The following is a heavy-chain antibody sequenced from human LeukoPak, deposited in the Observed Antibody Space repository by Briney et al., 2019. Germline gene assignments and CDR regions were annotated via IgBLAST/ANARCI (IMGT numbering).Heavy chain of an antibody. J-gene: IGHJ6*03. D-gene: IGHD3-10*01. CDR2: INPSGGST. CDR3: ATGDHYGTTMDV. CDR1: GYTFTSYY. V-gene: IGHV1-46*01. Sequence: ASVKASCKASGYTFTSYYMHWVRQAPGQGLEWMGIINPSGGSTSYAQKFQGRVTMTRDTSTSTVYTELSSLRSEDTAVYYCATGDHYGTTMDVWGKGTTVTISS.